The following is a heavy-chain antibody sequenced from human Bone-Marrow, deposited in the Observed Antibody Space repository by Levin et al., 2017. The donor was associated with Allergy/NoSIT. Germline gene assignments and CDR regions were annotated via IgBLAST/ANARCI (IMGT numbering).Heavy chain of an antibody. D-gene: IGHD3-10*01. CDR3: ARLSTTYYYGSGSYAPGAFDI. J-gene: IGHJ3*02. CDR1: GGSISSSSYY. Sequence: SETLSLTCTVSGGSISSSSYYWGWIRQPPGKGLEWIGSIYYSGSTYYNPSLKSRVTISVDTSKNQFSLKLSSVTAADTAVYYCARLSTTYYYGSGSYAPGAFDIWGQGTMVTVSS. CDR2: IYYSGST. V-gene: IGHV4-39*01.